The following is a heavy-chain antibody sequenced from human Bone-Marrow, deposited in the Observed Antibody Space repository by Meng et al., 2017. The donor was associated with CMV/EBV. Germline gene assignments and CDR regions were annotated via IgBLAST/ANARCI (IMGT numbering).Heavy chain of an antibody. CDR2: IYHSGST. D-gene: IGHD2-2*01. CDR1: GGSFSGYY. V-gene: IGHV4-34*01. Sequence: SETLSLTCAVYGGSFSGYYWSWIRQPPGKGLEWIGSIYHSGSTYYNPSLKSRVTISVDTSKNQFSLKLSSVTAADTAVYYCARGGITGYCSSTSCYDDYWGQGTLVTGSS. J-gene: IGHJ4*02. CDR3: ARGGITGYCSSTSCYDDY.